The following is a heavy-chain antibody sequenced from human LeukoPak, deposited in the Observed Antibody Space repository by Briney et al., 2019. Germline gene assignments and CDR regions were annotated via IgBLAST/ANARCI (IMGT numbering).Heavy chain of an antibody. D-gene: IGHD5-18*01. V-gene: IGHV3-66*01. CDR3: ARDLRGYSYGEPLAYYYGMDV. Sequence: GGSLRLSCAASGFTVSSNYMSWVRQAPGKGLEWVSVIYSGGSTYYADSVKGRFTISRDNSKNTLYLQMNSLRAEDTAVYYCARDLRGYSYGEPLAYYYGMDVWGQGTTVTVSS. J-gene: IGHJ6*02. CDR1: GFTVSSNY. CDR2: IYSGGST.